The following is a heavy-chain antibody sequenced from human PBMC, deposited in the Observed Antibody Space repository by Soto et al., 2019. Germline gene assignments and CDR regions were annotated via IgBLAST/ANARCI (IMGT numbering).Heavy chain of an antibody. V-gene: IGHV4-59*08. CDR1: GGSLRNYY. D-gene: IGHD1-1*01. J-gene: IGHJ3*01. CDR3: ARQWANDWNGRDFFAF. CDR2: IYYSGNT. Sequence: SETLSLTCTVSGGSLRNYYWSWIRQPPGKGLEWIGHIYYSGNTNYNPSLRSRVTMSVDTSKSQFSLTVTSVTAADTAVYYCARQWANDWNGRDFFAFWGQGTMVTVSS.